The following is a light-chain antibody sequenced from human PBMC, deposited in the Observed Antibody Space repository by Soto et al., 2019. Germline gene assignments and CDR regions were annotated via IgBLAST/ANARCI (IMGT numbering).Light chain of an antibody. CDR3: QQSDSTPIP. J-gene: IGKJ5*01. CDR1: QSISNY. CDR2: TAS. Sequence: IKLTKSPSSLSASVCDRVSITCLASQSISNYLNWYQQKPGKAPKLLIYTASSLQSGVPSRFSGSGSGTDFTLTISSLQPEDFATYYCQQSDSTPIPFGQVTRLAIK. V-gene: IGKV1-39*01.